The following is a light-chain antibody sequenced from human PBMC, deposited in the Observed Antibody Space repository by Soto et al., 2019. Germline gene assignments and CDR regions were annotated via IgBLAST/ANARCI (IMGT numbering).Light chain of an antibody. CDR2: DAS. CDR3: QQYNSYWT. V-gene: IGKV1-5*01. J-gene: IGKJ1*01. Sequence: IQMTQSPSSLSASVGDRVTITCRASQSIGRWLAWYQQKPGKAPKLLIYDASSLGSGVPSRFSGSGSGTEFTLTISSLQPDDFATYYCQQYNSYWTFAQGTKV. CDR1: QSIGRW.